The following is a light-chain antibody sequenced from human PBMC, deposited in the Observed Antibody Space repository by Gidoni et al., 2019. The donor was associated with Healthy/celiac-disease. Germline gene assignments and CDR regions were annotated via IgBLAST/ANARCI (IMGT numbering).Light chain of an antibody. Sequence: ETVLTQSPGTLSLSPGERATLSCRASQSVTSTYLAWYQQKPGQAPRLLIYGASIRATGIPDRFSGSGSGTDFTLTITRLEPEDFAVYYCQHYGSSPCWTFGQGTKVEIK. V-gene: IGKV3-20*01. CDR2: GAS. CDR1: QSVTSTY. CDR3: QHYGSSPCWT. J-gene: IGKJ1*01.